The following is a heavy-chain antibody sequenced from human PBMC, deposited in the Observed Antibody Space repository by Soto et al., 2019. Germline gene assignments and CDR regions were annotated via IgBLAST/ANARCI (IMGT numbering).Heavy chain of an antibody. V-gene: IGHV2-5*02. CDR1: GFSLSTSGVG. CDR2: IYWDDDK. J-gene: IGHJ5*02. Sequence: QITLKESGPTLVNPTQTLTLTCTFSGFSLSTSGVGVGWIRQPPGKALEWLALIYWDDDKRYSPSLKSRLTTPKDTSKNQVVLTMTNMDPVDTATYYCVHRREYYDFWSGYHNWFDPWGQGTLVTVSS. CDR3: VHRREYYDFWSGYHNWFDP. D-gene: IGHD3-3*01.